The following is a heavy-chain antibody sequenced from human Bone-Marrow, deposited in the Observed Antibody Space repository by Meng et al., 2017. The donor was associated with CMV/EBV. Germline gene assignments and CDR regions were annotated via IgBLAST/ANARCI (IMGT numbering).Heavy chain of an antibody. CDR2: INPSGGST. CDR1: GYTFTSYY. Sequence: ASVKVSCKASGYTFTSYYMHWVRQAPGQGLEWMGIINPSGGSTSYAQKFQGRVTMTRDTSTSTVYMELSSLRSEDTAVYYCAADQFLGGSYTYFDYWGQGTRVTGSS. V-gene: IGHV1-46*01. J-gene: IGHJ4*02. CDR3: AADQFLGGSYTYFDY. D-gene: IGHD1-26*01.